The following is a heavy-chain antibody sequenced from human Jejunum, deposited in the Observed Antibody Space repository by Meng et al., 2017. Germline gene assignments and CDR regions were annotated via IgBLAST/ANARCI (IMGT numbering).Heavy chain of an antibody. Sequence: GESLKISCAASGFIFGDYYMSWIRQAPGKGLEWVSYISSSGTFIYYADSVKGRFTISRDNAKNSLFLQMNSLRAEDTAVYYCASSQHNWNDGSFDYWGQGTLVTVSS. CDR2: ISSSGTFI. CDR3: ASSQHNWNDGSFDY. D-gene: IGHD1-1*01. V-gene: IGHV3-11*01. J-gene: IGHJ4*02. CDR1: GFIFGDYY.